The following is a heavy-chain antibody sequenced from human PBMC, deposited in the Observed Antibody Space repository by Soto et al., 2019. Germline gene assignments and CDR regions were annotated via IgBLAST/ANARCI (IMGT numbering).Heavy chain of an antibody. CDR1: GYTFTSYG. D-gene: IGHD2-15*01. Sequence: QVQLVQSGAEVKKPGALVKVSCKASGYTFTSYGISWVRQAPGQWLEWMGWIGAYNGNTNYARKLQGRVTMTTDTSTSTAYMELRSLRSDDTAVYYCARDEAEGYCSGGSCYSGYYGMDVWGQGTTVTVSS. J-gene: IGHJ6*02. CDR3: ARDEAEGYCSGGSCYSGYYGMDV. V-gene: IGHV1-18*01. CDR2: IGAYNGNT.